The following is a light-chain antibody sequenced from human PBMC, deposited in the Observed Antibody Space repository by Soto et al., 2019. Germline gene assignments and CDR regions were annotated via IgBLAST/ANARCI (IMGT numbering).Light chain of an antibody. CDR3: QQRSNWAT. CDR1: QSVSRN. V-gene: IGKV3-11*01. CDR2: DAS. J-gene: IGKJ3*01. Sequence: EIVLTQSPATLCLSPWERATLSFRASQSVSRNLAWYQQKPGQAPRLLIYDASNRATGIPARFSGSGSVTDFTLTISSLEPEDFAVYYCQQRSNWATFGPGTKVDIK.